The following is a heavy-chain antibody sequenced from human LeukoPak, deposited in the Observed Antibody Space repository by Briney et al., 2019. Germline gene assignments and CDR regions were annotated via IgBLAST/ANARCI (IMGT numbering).Heavy chain of an antibody. D-gene: IGHD5-18*01. CDR2: INHSGST. CDR1: GGSFSGYY. J-gene: IGHJ4*02. CDR3: ASSPERYSYGRELYYFDY. Sequence: SSETLSLTCAVYGGSFSGYYWSWIRQPPGKGLEWIGEINHSGSTNYNPSLESRVTISVDTSKNQFSLKLSSVTAADTAVYYCASSPERYSYGRELYYFDYWGQGTLVTVSS. V-gene: IGHV4-34*01.